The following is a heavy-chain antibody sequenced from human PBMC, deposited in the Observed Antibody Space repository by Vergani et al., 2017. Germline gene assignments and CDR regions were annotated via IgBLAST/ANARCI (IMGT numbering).Heavy chain of an antibody. D-gene: IGHD2-15*01. Sequence: EVQLLESWGGLVQPGGSLRLSCAASGFTFSSYAMSWVRQAPGKGLEWVSAISGSGGSTYYADSVKGRFTISRDNSKNTLYLQMNSLRAEDTAVYYCAKEGGYCSGGSCYLDAWFDPWGQGTLVTVSS. V-gene: IGHV3-23*01. CDR3: AKEGGYCSGGSCYLDAWFDP. CDR2: ISGSGGST. CDR1: GFTFSSYA. J-gene: IGHJ5*02.